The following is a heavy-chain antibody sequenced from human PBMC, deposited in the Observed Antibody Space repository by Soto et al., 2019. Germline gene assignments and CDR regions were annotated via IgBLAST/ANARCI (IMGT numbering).Heavy chain of an antibody. V-gene: IGHV4-4*02. Sequence: SETLSLTCAVSGGSISSSNWWSWVRQPPGKGLEWIGEIYHSGSTNYNPSLKSRVTISVDKSKNQFSLKLSSVTAADTAVYYCARAPYDFWSGPAPFDYWGEGTLVTVSS. CDR3: ARAPYDFWSGPAPFDY. J-gene: IGHJ4*02. CDR1: GGSISSSNW. CDR2: IYHSGST. D-gene: IGHD3-3*01.